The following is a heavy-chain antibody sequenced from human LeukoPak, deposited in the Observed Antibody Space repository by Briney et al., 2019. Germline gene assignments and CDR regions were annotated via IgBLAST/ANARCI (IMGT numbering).Heavy chain of an antibody. V-gene: IGHV4-34*01. CDR3: TKHGPPKMVVVVTPPDY. J-gene: IGHJ4*02. CDR1: GGSFSGYY. D-gene: IGHD3-22*01. Sequence: SETLSLTCAVYGGSFSGYYWSWIRQPPGKGLEWIGKINHSGSTNYNPSLKSRVTISVDTSNNQFSLKLRSVTAADTAVFYCTKHGPPKMVVVVTPPDYWGQGTLDTVSS. CDR2: INHSGST.